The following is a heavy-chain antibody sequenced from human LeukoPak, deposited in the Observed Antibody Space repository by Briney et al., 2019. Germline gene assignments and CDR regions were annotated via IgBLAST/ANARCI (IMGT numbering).Heavy chain of an antibody. J-gene: IGHJ1*01. CDR3: TKEMRPGRWYGPFES. CDR1: GFTFTAYS. Sequence: GGSLRLSCAASGFTFTAYSMNWVRQAPGKGLEWVASISGGGGVIQYRDSVKGHFIISRDNSANTVSLQMSSLRADDTAIYYCTKEMRPGRWYGPFESWGQGTLVAVSS. D-gene: IGHD6-13*01. CDR2: ISGGGGVI. V-gene: IGHV3-23*01.